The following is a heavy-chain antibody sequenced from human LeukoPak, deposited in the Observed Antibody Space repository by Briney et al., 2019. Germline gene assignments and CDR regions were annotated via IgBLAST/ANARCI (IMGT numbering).Heavy chain of an antibody. V-gene: IGHV3-23*01. Sequence: SGGSLRLSCAASGFTVSTNYMSWVRQAPGKGLEWVSLIRGSGERTYHADSVKGRFTISRDNSKNILYLQMNSLRAEDTAVYYCAKDWRHIVVVSSPGYFDYWGQGTLVTVSS. J-gene: IGHJ4*02. CDR2: IRGSGERT. D-gene: IGHD2-21*01. CDR1: GFTVSTNY. CDR3: AKDWRHIVVVSSPGYFDY.